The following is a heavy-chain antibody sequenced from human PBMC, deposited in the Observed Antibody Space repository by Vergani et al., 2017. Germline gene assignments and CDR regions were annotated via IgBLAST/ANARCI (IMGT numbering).Heavy chain of an antibody. CDR1: GYSISSTYY. Sequence: QVQLQESGPGLVKPSETLSLTCAVSGYSISSTYYWGWIRQPPGKGLEWIGSIYHSGSTYNNPSLKSRVTISVDTSKNQFSLKLSSVTAADTAVYYCARHRGDNDRGGMDVWGQGTMVTVSS. CDR3: ARHRGDNDRGGMDV. D-gene: IGHD2-21*02. V-gene: IGHV4-38-2*01. J-gene: IGHJ6*02. CDR2: IYHSGST.